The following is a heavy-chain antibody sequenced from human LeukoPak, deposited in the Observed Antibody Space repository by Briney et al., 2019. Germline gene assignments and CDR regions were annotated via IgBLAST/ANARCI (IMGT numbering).Heavy chain of an antibody. Sequence: PSETLSLTCAVYGGSFSGYYWSWIRQPPGKGLEWIGEINHSGSTNYNPSLKSRVTISVDTSKNQFSLKLSSVTAADTTVYYCARTKAGYCSGGSCYFDYWGQGTLVTVSS. CDR1: GGSFSGYY. CDR3: ARTKAGYCSGGSCYFDY. D-gene: IGHD2-15*01. J-gene: IGHJ4*02. CDR2: INHSGST. V-gene: IGHV4-34*01.